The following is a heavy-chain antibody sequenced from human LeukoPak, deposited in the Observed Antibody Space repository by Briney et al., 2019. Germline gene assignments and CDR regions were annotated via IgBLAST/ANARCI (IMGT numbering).Heavy chain of an antibody. CDR2: IYPGDSDT. J-gene: IGHJ4*02. Sequence: GASLQISGKGAGSIFTSYWICCGRQLPGKGLECMGIIYPGDSDTRYSPSFQGQVTISADKSTNTAYLQWSSLKASDTAMYYCARHAYFDYWGQGTLVTVSS. CDR1: GSIFTSYW. D-gene: IGHD2-21*01. CDR3: ARHAYFDY. V-gene: IGHV5-51*01.